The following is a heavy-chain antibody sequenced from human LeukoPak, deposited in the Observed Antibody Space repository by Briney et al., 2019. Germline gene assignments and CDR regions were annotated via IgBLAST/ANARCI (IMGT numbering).Heavy chain of an antibody. CDR3: AGGYSYEVDY. V-gene: IGHV4-59*01. J-gene: IGHJ4*02. CDR1: GGSISSYY. D-gene: IGHD5-18*01. CDR2: IYYSGST. Sequence: SETLSLTCTVSGGSISSYYWSWIRQPPGKGLEWIGYIYYSGSTNYNPSLKSRVTISVDTSKNQFSLKLSSVTAADTAVYYCAGGYSYEVDYWGQGTLVTVSS.